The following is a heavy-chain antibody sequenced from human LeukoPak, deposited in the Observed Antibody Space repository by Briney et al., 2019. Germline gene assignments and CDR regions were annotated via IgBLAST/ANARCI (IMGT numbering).Heavy chain of an antibody. J-gene: IGHJ4*02. CDR2: IKTDGSTT. D-gene: IGHD1-26*01. CDR3: ARVGTGSYHFDY. V-gene: IGHV3-74*01. CDR1: GFTFDDYA. Sequence: GGSLRLSCAASGFTFDDYAMHWVRQAPGKGLEWVSGIKTDGSTTSYADSVKGRFTISRDNAKNTLYLQMNSLRAEDTAVYYCARVGTGSYHFDYWGQGTLVTVSS.